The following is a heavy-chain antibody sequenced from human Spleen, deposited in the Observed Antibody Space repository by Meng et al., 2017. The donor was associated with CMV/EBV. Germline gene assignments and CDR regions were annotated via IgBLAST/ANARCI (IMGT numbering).Heavy chain of an antibody. CDR1: GGSFSGYY. V-gene: IGHV4-34*01. CDR3: ARDGGPDTAMDYFDY. Sequence: QVQLQQWGAGLLKPSETLSLTCAVYGGSFSGYYWSWIRQPPGKGLEWIGEINHSGSTNYNPSLKSRVTISVDTSKNQFSLKLSSVTAADTAVYYCARDGGPDTAMDYFDYWGQGTLVTVFS. D-gene: IGHD5-18*01. J-gene: IGHJ4*02. CDR2: INHSGST.